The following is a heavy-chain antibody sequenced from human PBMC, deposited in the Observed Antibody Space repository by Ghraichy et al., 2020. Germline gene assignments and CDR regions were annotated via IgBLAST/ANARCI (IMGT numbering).Heavy chain of an antibody. V-gene: IGHV1-18*01. CDR2: ISPYNGNT. Sequence: ASVKVSCKASGYTFTAYAVSWVRQAPGHGLEWMGWISPYNGNTKYPQKFQGRVTVTTDTSTSTAYMELRSLRSDDTAVYYCARGVISRFSGQNDYWGQGTLVTVSS. J-gene: IGHJ4*02. D-gene: IGHD2/OR15-2a*01. CDR3: ARGVISRFSGQNDY. CDR1: GYTFTAYA.